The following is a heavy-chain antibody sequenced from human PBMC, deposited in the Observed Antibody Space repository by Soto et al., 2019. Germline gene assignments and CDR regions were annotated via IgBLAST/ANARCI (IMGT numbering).Heavy chain of an antibody. J-gene: IGHJ4*02. V-gene: IGHV3-21*01. CDR3: ARDRNYYDSSGYYGY. CDR1: GFTFNNYG. D-gene: IGHD3-22*01. CDR2: ISSSSSYI. Sequence: PGGSLRLSCAASGFTFNNYGMHWVRQAPGKGLEWVSSISSSSSYIYYADSVKGRFTISRDNAKNSLYLQMNSLRAEDTAVYYCARDRNYYDSSGYYGYWGQGTLVTVSS.